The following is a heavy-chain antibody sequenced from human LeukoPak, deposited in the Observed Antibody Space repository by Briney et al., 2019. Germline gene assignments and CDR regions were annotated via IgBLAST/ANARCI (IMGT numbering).Heavy chain of an antibody. V-gene: IGHV3-11*01. CDR1: GFTFSDYY. J-gene: IGHJ2*01. CDR3: ARDVYCSGGSCYFRDWYFDL. D-gene: IGHD2-15*01. CDR2: ISSSGSTI. Sequence: GGSLRLSCAASGFTFSDYYMSWIRQAPGKGLEWVSYISSSGSTIYYADSVKGRFTISRDNAKNSLYLQMNSLRAEDTAVYYCARDVYCSGGSCYFRDWYFDLWGRGTLVTVSS.